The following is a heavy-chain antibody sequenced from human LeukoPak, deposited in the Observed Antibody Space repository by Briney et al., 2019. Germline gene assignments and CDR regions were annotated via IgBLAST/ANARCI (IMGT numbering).Heavy chain of an antibody. CDR1: GGFITSYY. CDR2: IYYSGST. V-gene: IGHV4-59*01. Sequence: SETLSLTCSVSGGFITSYYWSWIRKPPGKGLEWIGYIYYSGSTNYNPSLKSRATISVHTSKNQFSLKLSSVTAADTAVYYCAREHYDILTGYYYGVDVWGQGTTVTVSS. J-gene: IGHJ6*02. CDR3: AREHYDILTGYYYGVDV. D-gene: IGHD3-9*01.